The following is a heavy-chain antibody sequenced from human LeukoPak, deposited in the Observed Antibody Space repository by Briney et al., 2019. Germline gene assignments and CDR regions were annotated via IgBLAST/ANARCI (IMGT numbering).Heavy chain of an antibody. Sequence: PGRSLRLSCAASGFTFDDYAMHWVRQAPGKGLEWVSGISWNSGSIGYADSVKGRFTISRDNSKNTLYLQMNSLRAEDTAVYYCAKILTGYFYYFDYWGQGTLVTVSS. CDR3: AKILTGYFYYFDY. CDR1: GFTFDDYA. V-gene: IGHV3-9*01. J-gene: IGHJ4*02. CDR2: ISWNSGSI. D-gene: IGHD3-9*01.